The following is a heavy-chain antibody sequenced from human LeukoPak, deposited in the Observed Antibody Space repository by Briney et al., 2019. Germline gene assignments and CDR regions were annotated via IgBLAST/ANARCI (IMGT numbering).Heavy chain of an antibody. CDR3: ARILGAYCSGGSCPDAFDI. J-gene: IGHJ3*02. V-gene: IGHV4-38-2*01. D-gene: IGHD2-15*01. Sequence: SETLSPTCAVSGYSISSGYYWGWIRQPPGKGLEWIGNIYHSGRAYYNPSLKSRVTISVDTSKNQFSLKLSSVTAADTAVYYCARILGAYCSGGSCPDAFDIWGQGTMVTVSS. CDR2: IYHSGRA. CDR1: GYSISSGYY.